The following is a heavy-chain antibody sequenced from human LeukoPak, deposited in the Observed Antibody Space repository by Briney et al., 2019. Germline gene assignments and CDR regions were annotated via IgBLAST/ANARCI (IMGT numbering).Heavy chain of an antibody. Sequence: PGGSLRLSCAASGFTFSSYSMNWVRQAPGKGLEWVSSISSSSSYIYYADSVKGRFTISRDNAKNSLYLQMNSLRAEDTAVYYCARWVDQLLFHDAFDIWGQGTMVTVSS. CDR1: GFTFSSYS. CDR3: ARWVDQLLFHDAFDI. D-gene: IGHD2-2*01. CDR2: ISSSSSYI. V-gene: IGHV3-21*01. J-gene: IGHJ3*02.